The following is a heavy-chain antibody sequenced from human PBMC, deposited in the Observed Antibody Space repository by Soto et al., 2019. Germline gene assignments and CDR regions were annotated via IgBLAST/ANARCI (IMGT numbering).Heavy chain of an antibody. V-gene: IGHV3-23*01. CDR3: XXXXXXXXGLDV. CDR2: ILGNGNT. J-gene: IGHJ6*01. Sequence: EVQLLESGGGLVQPGGSLRLSCAASGFSIANYAVNWVXXXXXXGLEWVSHILGNGNTNNAPSVTGRFTISRENSNTVXXXXXXXXXXXXXXXXXXXXXXXXXXGLDVWGQGITVTVS. CDR1: GFSIANYA. D-gene: IGHD4-17*01.